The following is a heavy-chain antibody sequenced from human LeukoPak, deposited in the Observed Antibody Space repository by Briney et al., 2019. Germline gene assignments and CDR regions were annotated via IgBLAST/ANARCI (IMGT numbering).Heavy chain of an antibody. J-gene: IGHJ4*02. CDR3: AKPGVSCGGDCYPEFDY. V-gene: IGHV3-9*01. CDR2: ISWNSGSI. CDR1: GFTFDDYA. Sequence: PGGSLRLSCAASGFTFDDYAMHWVRQAPGKGLEWASGISWNSGSIGYADSVKGRFTISRDNAKNSLYLQMNSLRAEDTALYYCAKPGVSCGGDCYPEFDYWGQGTLVTVSS. D-gene: IGHD2-21*02.